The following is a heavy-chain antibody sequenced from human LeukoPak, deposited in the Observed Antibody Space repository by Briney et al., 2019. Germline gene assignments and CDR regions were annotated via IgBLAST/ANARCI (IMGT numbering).Heavy chain of an antibody. D-gene: IGHD3-22*01. V-gene: IGHV3-23*01. CDR3: ARATGNSGYYALDY. CDR1: GFTFSDYW. J-gene: IGHJ4*02. CDR2: ISGSGGST. Sequence: PGGSLRLSCAASGFTFSDYWMNWVRQAPGKGLEWVSVISGSGGSTYYADSVKGRFTISRDNSKNILYLQMNGLRAEDTAVYYCARATGNSGYYALDYWGQGTLVTVSS.